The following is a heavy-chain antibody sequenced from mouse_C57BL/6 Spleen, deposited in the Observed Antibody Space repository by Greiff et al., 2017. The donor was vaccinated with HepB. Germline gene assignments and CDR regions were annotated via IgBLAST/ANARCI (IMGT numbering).Heavy chain of an antibody. CDR1: GYTFTSYG. CDR3: AREGYYYGSPRYFDV. J-gene: IGHJ1*03. D-gene: IGHD1-1*01. Sequence: VQLQQSGAELARPGASVKLSCKASGYTFTSYGISWVKQRTGQGLEWIGELYPRSGNTYYNEKFKGKATLTADKSYSTAYKEIRSLTSDDAAVYFCAREGYYYGSPRYFDVWGTGTTVTVSS. V-gene: IGHV1-81*01. CDR2: LYPRSGNT.